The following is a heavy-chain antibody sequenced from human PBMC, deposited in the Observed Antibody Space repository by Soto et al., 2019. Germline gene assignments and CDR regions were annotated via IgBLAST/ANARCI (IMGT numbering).Heavy chain of an antibody. V-gene: IGHV3-66*01. CDR3: ARDEGYSYGYDY. Sequence: GGSLRLSCAASGFTVSSNYMSWVRQAPGKGLEWVSVIYSGGSTYYADSVKGRFTISRDNSKNTLYLQMNSLRAEDTAVYYCARDEGYSYGYDYWGQGTLVTVSS. J-gene: IGHJ4*02. D-gene: IGHD5-18*01. CDR2: IYSGGST. CDR1: GFTVSSNY.